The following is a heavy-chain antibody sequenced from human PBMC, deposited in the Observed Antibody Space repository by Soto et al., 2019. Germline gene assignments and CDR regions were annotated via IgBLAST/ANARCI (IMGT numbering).Heavy chain of an antibody. D-gene: IGHD2-21*01. Sequence: SETLSLTCTVSGGSVSGGDYYWSWVRQHPGKGLEWIGYIYDSGTTHYNPSLKGRVTILIDTSKSQFSLRLSSVTAADTAVYYCARLGAYYQSIDPWG. CDR3: ARLGAYYQSIDP. CDR1: GGSVSGGDYY. J-gene: IGHJ5*02. CDR2: IYDSGTT. V-gene: IGHV4-31*03.